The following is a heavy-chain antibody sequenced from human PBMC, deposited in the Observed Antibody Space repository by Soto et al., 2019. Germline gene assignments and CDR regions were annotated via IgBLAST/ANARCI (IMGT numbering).Heavy chain of an antibody. J-gene: IGHJ4*02. CDR3: ARYTAGTYYGSGSYRFDY. CDR2: IYYSGST. CDR1: GGSVSSGSYY. Sequence: SETLSLTCTVSGGSVSSGSYYWSWIRQPPGKGLEWIGYIYYSGSTNYNPSLKSRVTISVDTSKNQFSLKLSSVTAADTAVYYCARYTAGTYYGSGSYRFDYWGQGTLVTVSS. D-gene: IGHD3-10*01. V-gene: IGHV4-61*01.